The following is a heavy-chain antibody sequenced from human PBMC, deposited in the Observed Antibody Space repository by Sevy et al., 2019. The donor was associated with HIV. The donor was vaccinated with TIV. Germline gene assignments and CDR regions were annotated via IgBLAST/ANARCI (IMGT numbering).Heavy chain of an antibody. Sequence: GESLKSSCAASGFSVNSNYMTWVRQAPGKGLEGVSVIYSDETTYHADSVKDRFTISRDNSKNMLYLQMSSLRAEDTAIYYCARGKSGYGYALNYWGQGTLVTVSS. V-gene: IGHV3-66*01. D-gene: IGHD5-18*01. CDR3: ARGKSGYGYALNY. CDR2: IYSDETT. J-gene: IGHJ4*02. CDR1: GFSVNSNY.